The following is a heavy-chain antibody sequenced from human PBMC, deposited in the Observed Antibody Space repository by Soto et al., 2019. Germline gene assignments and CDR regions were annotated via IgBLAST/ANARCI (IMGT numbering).Heavy chain of an antibody. Sequence: GGSLRLSCAASGFTVSSNYMSWVRQAPGKGLEWVSAISGSGGSTYYADSVKGRFTISRDNSKNTLYLQMNSLRAEDTAVYYCAKDVGAHDAFDIWGQGTMVTVSS. J-gene: IGHJ3*02. CDR2: ISGSGGST. CDR1: GFTVSSNY. D-gene: IGHD1-26*01. V-gene: IGHV3-23*01. CDR3: AKDVGAHDAFDI.